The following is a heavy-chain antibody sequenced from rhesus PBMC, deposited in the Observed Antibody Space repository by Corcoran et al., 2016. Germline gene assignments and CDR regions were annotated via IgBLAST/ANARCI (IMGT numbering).Heavy chain of an antibody. J-gene: IGHJ5-2*02. CDR1: GGSISSNY. Sequence: QVQLQESGPGLVKPSETLSLTCAVSGGSISSNYWSWIRQSPGKGLELIGYIYGGSASTRYNPSLKSRVTSSTDTSKNQFSLKLSSVTAADTAVYYCARYDYGSNSNSLDVWGRGVLVTVSS. CDR3: ARYDYGSNSNSLDV. D-gene: IGHD4-29*01. V-gene: IGHV4-147*01. CDR2: IYGGSAST.